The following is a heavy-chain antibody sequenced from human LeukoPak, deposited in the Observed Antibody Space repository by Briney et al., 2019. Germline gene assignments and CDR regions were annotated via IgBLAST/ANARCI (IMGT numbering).Heavy chain of an antibody. CDR1: GGSFSGYY. J-gene: IGHJ3*02. D-gene: IGHD6-13*01. Sequence: PSETLSLTCAVYGGSFSGYYWSWIRQPPGKGLEWIGEINHSGSTNYNPSLKSRVTISVDTSKNQFSLKLSSVTAADTAVYYCARPGIRGIAAAPRAFDIWGQGTMVTVSS. CDR3: ARPGIRGIAAAPRAFDI. CDR2: INHSGST. V-gene: IGHV4-34*01.